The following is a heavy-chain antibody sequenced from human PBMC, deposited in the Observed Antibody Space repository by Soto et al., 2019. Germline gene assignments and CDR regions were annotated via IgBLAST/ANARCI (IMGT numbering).Heavy chain of an antibody. CDR2: IYSGGST. Sequence: EVQLVESGGGLIQPGGSLRLSCAASGFTVSSNYMSWVRQAPGKGLEWVSVIYSGGSTYYADSVKGRFTISRDNSKNTLYLQMNSLRAEDTAVYYCARDTHDYGDYYGYFDLWGRGTLVTVSS. CDR1: GFTVSSNY. CDR3: ARDTHDYGDYYGYFDL. J-gene: IGHJ2*01. D-gene: IGHD4-17*01. V-gene: IGHV3-53*01.